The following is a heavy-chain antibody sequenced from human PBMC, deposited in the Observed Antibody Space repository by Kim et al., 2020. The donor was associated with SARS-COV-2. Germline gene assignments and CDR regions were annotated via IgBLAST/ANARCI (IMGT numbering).Heavy chain of an antibody. J-gene: IGHJ5*02. CDR3: ARDNAGYCSGGSCFGFDP. D-gene: IGHD2-15*01. CDR1: GGSISSYY. V-gene: IGHV4-59*13. CDR2: IYYSGST. Sequence: SETLSLTCTVSGGSISSYYWSWIRQPPGKGLEWIGYIYYSGSTNYNPSLKSRVTISVDTSKNQFSLKLSSVTAADTAVYYCARDNAGYCSGGSCFGFDPWGQGTLVTVSS.